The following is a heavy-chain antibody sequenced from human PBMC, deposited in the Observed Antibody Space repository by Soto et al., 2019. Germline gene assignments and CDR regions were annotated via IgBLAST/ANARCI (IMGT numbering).Heavy chain of an antibody. CDR2: ISAYNGNT. V-gene: IGHV1-18*01. CDR1: GYTFTSYG. J-gene: IGHJ4*02. CDR3: ARDRAYEGVRTLDY. D-gene: IGHD3-10*01. Sequence: GSVKVSCKASGYTFTSYGISWVRQAPGQGLEWMGWISAYNGNTNYAQKLQGRVTMTTDTSTSTAYMELRSLRSDDTAVYYCARDRAYEGVRTLDYWGQGTLVTVSS.